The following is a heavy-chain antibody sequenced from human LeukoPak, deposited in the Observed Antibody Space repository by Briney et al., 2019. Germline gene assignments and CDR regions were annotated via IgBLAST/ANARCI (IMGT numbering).Heavy chain of an antibody. D-gene: IGHD3-22*01. CDR3: VPSDSSGLD. Sequence: GGSLRLSCEASGFTFSHYWMHWVRQAPGKGLVWVSRTNTDGSSTSYMDSAKGRFTISRDNAKNKIYLQMNSLGAEDTAVYYCVPSDSSGLDWGQGTLVTVSS. J-gene: IGHJ4*02. CDR2: TNTDGSST. V-gene: IGHV3-74*01. CDR1: GFTFSHYW.